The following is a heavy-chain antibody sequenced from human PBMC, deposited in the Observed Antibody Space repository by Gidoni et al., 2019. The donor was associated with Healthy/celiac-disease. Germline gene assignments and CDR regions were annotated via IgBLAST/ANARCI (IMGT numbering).Heavy chain of an antibody. CDR3: ARQPGYCSGGSCYWYFDL. CDR2: IYYSGST. J-gene: IGHJ2*01. Sequence: QLQLQESGPGLVKPSETLSLTCTVSGGSISSSSYYWGWIRQPPGKGLEWIGRIYYSGSTYYNPSLKSRVTISVDTSKNQFSLKLSSVTAADTAVYYCARQPGYCSGGSCYWYFDLWGRGTLVTVSS. D-gene: IGHD2-15*01. V-gene: IGHV4-39*01. CDR1: GGSISSSSYY.